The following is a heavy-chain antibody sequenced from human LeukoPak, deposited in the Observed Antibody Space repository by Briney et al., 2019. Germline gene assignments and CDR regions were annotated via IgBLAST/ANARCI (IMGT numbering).Heavy chain of an antibody. CDR3: AGRAGYSYGLDY. CDR2: INHSGST. Sequence: SETLSLTCAVYGGSFSGYYWSWIRQPPGKGLEWIGEINHSGSTNYNPSLKSRVTISVDTSKNQFSLKLSSVTAADTAEYYCAGRAGYSYGLDYWGQGTLVTVSS. D-gene: IGHD5-18*01. V-gene: IGHV4-34*01. J-gene: IGHJ4*02. CDR1: GGSFSGYY.